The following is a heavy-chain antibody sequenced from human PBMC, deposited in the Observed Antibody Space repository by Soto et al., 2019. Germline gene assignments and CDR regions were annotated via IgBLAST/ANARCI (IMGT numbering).Heavy chain of an antibody. D-gene: IGHD2-15*01. CDR2: MNPNSGNT. Sequence: QVQLVQSGAEVKKPGASVKVSCKASGYTFISYDINWVRQATGQGPEWMGWMNPNSGNTGYAQKFQGRVTMTRNTSMRTAYMELSSLRSEDTAVYYCARVMTHCIGGPCYSSGPDYWGQGTLVTVSS. CDR3: ARVMTHCIGGPCYSSGPDY. V-gene: IGHV1-8*01. J-gene: IGHJ4*02. CDR1: GYTFISYD.